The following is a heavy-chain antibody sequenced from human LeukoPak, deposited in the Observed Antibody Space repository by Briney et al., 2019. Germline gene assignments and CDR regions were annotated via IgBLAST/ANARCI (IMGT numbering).Heavy chain of an antibody. CDR2: IFHSGST. Sequence: SETLYLTCAVSGYSLSSGYYWGWIRQPPGRGLEWIGSIFHSGSTYYKPSLRSRVTISVDTSKNKFSMELSSVTAADTAVYYCAIDRDGYTDWYFDLWGRGTLVTVSS. CDR3: AIDRDGYTDWYFDL. J-gene: IGHJ2*01. V-gene: IGHV4-38-2*02. D-gene: IGHD5-24*01. CDR1: GYSLSSGYY.